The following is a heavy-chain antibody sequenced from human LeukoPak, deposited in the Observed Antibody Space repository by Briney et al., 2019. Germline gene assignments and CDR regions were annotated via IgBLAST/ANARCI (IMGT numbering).Heavy chain of an antibody. J-gene: IGHJ4*02. Sequence: SVKVSCKASGYTFTSYAMNWVRQAPGQGLEWMGGIIPIFDTANYAQKFQGRVTITADESTTAAYLELSSLRSEDTALYFCARDRRYCSGPSCYYFDDWGQGTLVTVSS. CDR1: GYTFTSYA. CDR3: ARDRRYCSGPSCYYFDD. CDR2: IIPIFDTA. V-gene: IGHV1-69*13. D-gene: IGHD2-2*01.